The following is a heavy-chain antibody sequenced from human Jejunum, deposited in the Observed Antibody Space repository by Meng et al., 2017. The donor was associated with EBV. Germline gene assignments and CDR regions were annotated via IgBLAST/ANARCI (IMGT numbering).Heavy chain of an antibody. CDR3: ARVVDYYERSGYPDF. V-gene: IGHV4-61*01. D-gene: IGHD3-22*01. CDR2: IYYIGNT. CDR1: GGTVIIASYY. J-gene: IGHJ4*02. Sequence: ASGSGLVNHSATRSITSTVSGGTVIIASYYWSWIRQSPGKGLEWIEYIYYIGNTNYNPSLKSRATITVDTSKNQFSLKLSSVTAADTAVYYCARVVDYYERSGYPDFWGQGTLVTVSS.